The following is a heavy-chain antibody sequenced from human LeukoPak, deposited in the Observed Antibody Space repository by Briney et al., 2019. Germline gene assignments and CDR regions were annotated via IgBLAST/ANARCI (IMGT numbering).Heavy chain of an antibody. V-gene: IGHV4-59*01. D-gene: IGHD3-3*01. CDR1: GGSISSYY. J-gene: IGHJ4*02. Sequence: PSETLSLTCTVSGGSISSYYWSWIRQPPGKGLEWIGYIYYSGSTNYNPSLKSRVTISVDTSKNQFSLKLSPVTAADTAVYYCARDLNYYDFWSGYYTGYFDYWGQGTLVTVSS. CDR2: IYYSGST. CDR3: ARDLNYYDFWSGYYTGYFDY.